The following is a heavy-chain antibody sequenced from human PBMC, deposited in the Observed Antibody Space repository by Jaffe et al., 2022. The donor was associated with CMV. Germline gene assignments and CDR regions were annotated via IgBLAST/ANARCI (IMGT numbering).Heavy chain of an antibody. CDR1: GGSFSGYY. CDR2: INHSGST. CDR3: ARGGRYSGSYYVVWAPYYFDY. V-gene: IGHV4-34*01. J-gene: IGHJ4*02. Sequence: QVQLQQWGAGLLKPSETLSLTCAVYGGSFSGYYWSWIRQPPGKGLEWIGEINHSGSTNYNPSLKSRVTISVDTSKNQFSLKLSSVTAADTAVYYCARGGRYSGSYYVVWAPYYFDYWGQGTLVTVSS. D-gene: IGHD1-26*01.